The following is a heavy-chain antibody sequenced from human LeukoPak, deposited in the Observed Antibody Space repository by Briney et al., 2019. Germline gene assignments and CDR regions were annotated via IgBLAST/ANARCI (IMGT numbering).Heavy chain of an antibody. D-gene: IGHD5-12*01. CDR1: GFTFSSYG. CDR3: AKDRPLYSGYDYSLDY. V-gene: IGHV3-30*02. CDR2: IRYDGSNK. J-gene: IGHJ4*02. Sequence: GGSLRLSCAASGFTFSSYGMHWVRQAPGKGLEWVAFIRYDGSNKYYADSVKGRFTISRDNSKNTLYLQMNSLRAEDTAVYYCAKDRPLYSGYDYSLDYWGQGTLVTVSS.